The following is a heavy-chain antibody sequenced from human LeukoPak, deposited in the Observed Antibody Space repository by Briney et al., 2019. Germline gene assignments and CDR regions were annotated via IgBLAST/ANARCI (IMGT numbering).Heavy chain of an antibody. CDR1: GFTFSSYA. J-gene: IGHJ4*02. CDR2: ISGSGVAT. D-gene: IGHD3-3*01. CDR3: AKGNYDFWSGYPGLSYFDY. Sequence: GGSLRLSCAASGFTFSSYAMSWVRQAPGKGLEWVSAISGSGVATYYADSVKGRFTISRDNSKNTLYLQMNSLRAGDAAVYYCAKGNYDFWSGYPGLSYFDYWGQGTLVTVSS. V-gene: IGHV3-23*01.